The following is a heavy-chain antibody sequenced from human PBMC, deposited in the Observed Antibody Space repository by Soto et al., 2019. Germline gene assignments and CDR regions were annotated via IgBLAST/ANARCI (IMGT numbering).Heavy chain of an antibody. J-gene: IGHJ4*02. Sequence: ASVKVSRMPSGYTFTSYDNNWLRQATAQGLEWMGWMKPNSGNTGYAQKFQGRVTMTRNTSISTAYMELSSLRSEDTAVYYCARGPGDGYNSDWGQGTLVTVSS. CDR1: GYTFTSYD. D-gene: IGHD5-12*01. CDR2: MKPNSGNT. CDR3: ARGPGDGYNSD. V-gene: IGHV1-8*01.